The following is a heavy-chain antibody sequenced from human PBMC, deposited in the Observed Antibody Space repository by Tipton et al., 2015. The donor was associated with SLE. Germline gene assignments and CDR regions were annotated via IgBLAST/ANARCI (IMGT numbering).Heavy chain of an antibody. Sequence: TLSLTCTVSGYSISSGYYWGWIRQPPGKTLEWIGTIYHDGGTYDNLSLKSRLTMSVHTSKNQFSLSLRSVTAADTAVYYCARERTTVTNWGQGTLVTVSS. CDR2: IYHDGGT. J-gene: IGHJ4*02. CDR1: GYSISSGYY. D-gene: IGHD4-17*01. V-gene: IGHV4-38-2*02. CDR3: ARERTTVTN.